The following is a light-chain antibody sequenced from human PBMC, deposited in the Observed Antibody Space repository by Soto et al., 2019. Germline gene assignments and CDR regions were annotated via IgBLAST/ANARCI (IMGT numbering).Light chain of an antibody. CDR1: QDINNY. CDR3: QKYDIAPRT. J-gene: IGKJ4*01. CDR2: AAS. Sequence: DIQMTQSPSSLSASVGDRVTITCRASQDINNYLAWYQQRPGKVPKLLIYAASTLQSGVPSRFSGSGSGTDVTLNISSLQPEDVATYYCQKYDIAPRTFGGGTRVEIK. V-gene: IGKV1-27*01.